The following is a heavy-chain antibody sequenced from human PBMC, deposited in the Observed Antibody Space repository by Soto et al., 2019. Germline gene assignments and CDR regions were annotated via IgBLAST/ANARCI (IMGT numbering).Heavy chain of an antibody. CDR1: GFTFSNYG. CDR2: IWYDGGNK. J-gene: IGHJ4*02. D-gene: IGHD3-16*01. V-gene: IGHV3-33*01. Sequence: QVQLVESGGGVVQPGRSLRLSCAASGFTFSNYGMHWVRQAPGKGLEWVAFIWYDGGNKYYAESVKGRFTISRDNSKNTVYLEMNSLRAEDTAVYYCARDGDVNTGFGKDYWGQGTLVTVSS. CDR3: ARDGDVNTGFGKDY.